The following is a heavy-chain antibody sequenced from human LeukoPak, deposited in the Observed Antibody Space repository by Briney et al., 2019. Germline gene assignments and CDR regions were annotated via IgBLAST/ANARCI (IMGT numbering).Heavy chain of an antibody. J-gene: IGHJ4*02. CDR1: GGTFSSYA. V-gene: IGHV1-69*04. CDR3: AIHYYDILTGYFDY. D-gene: IGHD3-9*01. Sequence: SVKVSCKASGGTFSSYAISWARQAPGQGLEWMGRIIPILGIANYAQKFQGRVTITADKSTSTAYMELSSLRSEDTAVYYCAIHYYDILTGYFDYWGQGTLVTVSS. CDR2: IIPILGIA.